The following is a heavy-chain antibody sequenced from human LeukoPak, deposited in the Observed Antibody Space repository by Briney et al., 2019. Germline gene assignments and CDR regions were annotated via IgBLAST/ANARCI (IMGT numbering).Heavy chain of an antibody. Sequence: ASVRVSCKASGYTFTGYYMHWVRQAPGQGLEWMGWINPNSGGTNYAQKFQGRVTMTRDTSISTAYMELSRLRSDDTAVYYCAREGVDWNHSVYYFDYWGQGTLVTVSS. V-gene: IGHV1-2*02. D-gene: IGHD1-1*01. CDR2: INPNSGGT. J-gene: IGHJ4*02. CDR1: GYTFTGYY. CDR3: AREGVDWNHSVYYFDY.